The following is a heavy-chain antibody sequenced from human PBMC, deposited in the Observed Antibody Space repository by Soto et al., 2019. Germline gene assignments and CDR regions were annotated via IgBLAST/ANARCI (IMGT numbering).Heavy chain of an antibody. CDR1: GFPFSDYY. V-gene: IGHV3-11*05. Sequence: QVQLVESGGDLVKPGGSLRLSCAASGFPFSDYYMSWIRQAPGKGLEWVSSISSSSSDTNYAQSVKGRFTISRDNAKNSLHLQMNSLRAEDTAVYYCARRRPTGYYTYWGQGTRVNVSA. CDR2: ISSSSSDT. CDR3: ARRRPTGYYTY. J-gene: IGHJ4*02. D-gene: IGHD3-9*01.